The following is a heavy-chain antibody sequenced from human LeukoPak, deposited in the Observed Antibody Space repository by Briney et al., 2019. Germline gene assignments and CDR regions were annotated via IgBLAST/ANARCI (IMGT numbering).Heavy chain of an antibody. CDR1: GYTSSSPD. Sequence: ASVKVSCKASGYTSSSPDINWVRQATGSGLEWLGWMNPRDDTGYAQRFQGRVTLTRDKSTNTAYMEISSLTSDDTAVYYCARYIQGVGFDIWGQGTMVTVSA. V-gene: IGHV1-8*01. D-gene: IGHD5-18*01. J-gene: IGHJ3*02. CDR2: MNPRDDT. CDR3: ARYIQGVGFDI.